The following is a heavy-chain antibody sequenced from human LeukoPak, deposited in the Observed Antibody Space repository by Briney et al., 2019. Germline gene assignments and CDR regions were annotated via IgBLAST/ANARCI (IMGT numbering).Heavy chain of an antibody. Sequence: SETLSLTCAVYGGSFSGYYWSWIRQPPGKGLEWIGEINHCGSTNYNPSLKSRVTISVDTSKNQFSLKLSSVTAADTAVYYCARAKSHDFWSGHVGAFDIWGQGTMVTVSS. CDR1: GGSFSGYY. J-gene: IGHJ3*02. D-gene: IGHD3-3*01. V-gene: IGHV4-34*01. CDR3: ARAKSHDFWSGHVGAFDI. CDR2: INHCGST.